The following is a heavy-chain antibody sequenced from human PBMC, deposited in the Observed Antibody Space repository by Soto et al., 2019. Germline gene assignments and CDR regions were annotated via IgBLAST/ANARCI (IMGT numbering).Heavy chain of an antibody. CDR1: GYTFTSYG. D-gene: IGHD3-22*01. CDR2: ISAYNGNT. CDR3: AREYNYYDSSGYEGYYFDY. V-gene: IGHV1-18*01. Sequence: ASVKVSCKASGYTFTSYGISWVRQAPGQGLEWMGWISAYNGNTNYAQKLQGRVTMTTDTSTSTAYMELRSLRSDDTAVYYCAREYNYYDSSGYEGYYFDYWGQGTLVTVSS. J-gene: IGHJ4*02.